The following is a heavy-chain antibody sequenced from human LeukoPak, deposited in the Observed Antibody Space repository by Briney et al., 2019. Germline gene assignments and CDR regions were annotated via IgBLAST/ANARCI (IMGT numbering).Heavy chain of an antibody. Sequence: SETLSLTCTVSGASISNNHCSWIRQPPPKGQERIGYMYDSGNTNYNPPLKTRVTISVDTSKNQFSLNLNSVTAADTAVYYCARGGFHILAGDQGPLVTVPS. CDR1: GASISNNH. D-gene: IGHD3-22*01. J-gene: IGHJ4*02. V-gene: IGHV4-59*01. CDR3: ARGGFHILA. CDR2: MYDSGNT.